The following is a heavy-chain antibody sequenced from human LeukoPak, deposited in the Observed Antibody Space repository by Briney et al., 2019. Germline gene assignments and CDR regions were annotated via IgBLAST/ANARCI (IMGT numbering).Heavy chain of an antibody. CDR1: GYTFTGYH. CDR3: ARDRQVVRGIMFLAWFDP. Sequence: ASVKVSCKASGYTFTGYHMHWVRQAPGQGLEWMGRINPNSGGTNYAQKFQGRVTMTRDTSISTAYMELSRLRSDDTAVYYCARDRQVVRGIMFLAWFDPWGQGTLVTVSS. J-gene: IGHJ5*02. D-gene: IGHD3-10*01. V-gene: IGHV1-2*06. CDR2: INPNSGGT.